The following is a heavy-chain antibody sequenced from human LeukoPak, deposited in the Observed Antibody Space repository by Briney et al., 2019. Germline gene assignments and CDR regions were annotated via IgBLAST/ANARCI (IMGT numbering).Heavy chain of an antibody. CDR1: GFTFSNYV. CDR2: IGGGATT. CDR3: AKAGRLQAVAGWIDY. Sequence: PRGSLRLSCAASGFTFSNYVMSWVRQAPGKGLEWVSAIGGGATTYYADYVKGRFTISRDNSKNTLYLQMNSLRAEDTAIYYCAKAGRLQAVAGWIDYWAREPWSPSP. D-gene: IGHD6-19*01. J-gene: IGHJ4*02. V-gene: IGHV3-23*01.